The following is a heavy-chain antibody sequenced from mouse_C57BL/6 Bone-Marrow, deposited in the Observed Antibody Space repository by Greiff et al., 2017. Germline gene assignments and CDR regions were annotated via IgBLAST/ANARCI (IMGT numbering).Heavy chain of an antibody. CDR2: IHPNSGST. CDR1: GYTFTSYW. D-gene: IGHD1-1*01. Sequence: QVQLQQPGAELVKPGASVKLSCKASGYTFTSYWMHWVKQRPGQGLEWIGMIHPNSGSTNYNEKFKSKATLTVAKSSSTAYMQLSSLTSEDSAVYYCSSRGYYGNYFDYWGQGTTLTVYS. J-gene: IGHJ2*01. V-gene: IGHV1-64*01. CDR3: SSRGYYGNYFDY.